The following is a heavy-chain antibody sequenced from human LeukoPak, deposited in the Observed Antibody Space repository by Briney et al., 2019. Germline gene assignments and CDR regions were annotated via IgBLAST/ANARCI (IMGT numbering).Heavy chain of an antibody. Sequence: GGSLRLSCAASGFTVSSNYMSWVRQAPGKGLEWVSVIYSGGSTYYAASVKGRFTISRDNSKNTLYLQMNSLRAEDTAVYYCAKDREIVVVPAAPYYYYGMDVWGQGTTVTVSS. CDR1: GFTVSSNY. CDR2: IYSGGST. V-gene: IGHV3-53*01. D-gene: IGHD2-2*01. CDR3: AKDREIVVVPAAPYYYYGMDV. J-gene: IGHJ6*02.